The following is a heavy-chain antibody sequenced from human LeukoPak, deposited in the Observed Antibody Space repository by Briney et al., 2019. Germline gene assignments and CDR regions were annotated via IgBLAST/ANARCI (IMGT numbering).Heavy chain of an antibody. CDR3: TKERDYSNRTPEAYFDL. CDR1: AFFFGHYA. V-gene: IGHV3-9*01. Sequence: PGGSLRLSCAASAFFFGHYAMHWVRQAPGKGLEWVAGINWRSDTVAYADSVKGRFAISRDIAQNSLYLQMNSLRPDDTAIYYCTKERDYSNRTPEAYFDLWGQGTLVTVSS. D-gene: IGHD4-11*01. J-gene: IGHJ4*02. CDR2: INWRSDTV.